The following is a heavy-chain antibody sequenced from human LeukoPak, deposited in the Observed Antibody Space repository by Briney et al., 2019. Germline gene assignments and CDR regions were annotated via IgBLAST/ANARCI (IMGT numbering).Heavy chain of an antibody. CDR1: GFTFSSYG. CDR3: AKDLRTGFDAFDI. D-gene: IGHD1-1*01. Sequence: PGGSLRLSCAASGFTFSSYGMHWVRQAPGKGLEWVSAISGSGGSTYYADSVKGRFTISRDNSKNTLYLQMNSLRAEDTAVYYCAKDLRTGFDAFDIWGQGTMVTVSS. CDR2: ISGSGGST. V-gene: IGHV3-23*01. J-gene: IGHJ3*02.